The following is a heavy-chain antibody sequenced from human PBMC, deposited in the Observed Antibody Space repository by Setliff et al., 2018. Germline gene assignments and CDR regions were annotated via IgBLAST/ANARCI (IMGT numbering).Heavy chain of an antibody. CDR2: IYYSGSP. V-gene: IGHV4-39*01. J-gene: IGHJ5*02. D-gene: IGHD3-22*01. CDR3: AREGPGMAYES. CDR1: GGSIGSSGSY. Sequence: PSETLSLTCTVSGGSIGSSGSYWGWIRQLPGKGLEWIGIIYYSGSPYYNSSLKSRVTISVDTSKSQFSLRLKSVTAADTAIYYCAREGPGMAYESWGQGMLVTVSS.